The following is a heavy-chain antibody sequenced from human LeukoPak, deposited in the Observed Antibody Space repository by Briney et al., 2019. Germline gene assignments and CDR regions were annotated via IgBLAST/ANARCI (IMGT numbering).Heavy chain of an antibody. CDR3: ARDLRWSHYWYFDL. Sequence: GGSLRLSCAASGFTVSNNYMTWVRQAPGKGLEWVSVIYSGGSTYYADSVKGRFTISRDSSKNTLYLQMNRLRAEDTAVYYCARDLRWSHYWYFDLWGRGTLVTVSS. D-gene: IGHD2-15*01. CDR2: IYSGGST. CDR1: GFTVSNNY. V-gene: IGHV3-66*01. J-gene: IGHJ2*01.